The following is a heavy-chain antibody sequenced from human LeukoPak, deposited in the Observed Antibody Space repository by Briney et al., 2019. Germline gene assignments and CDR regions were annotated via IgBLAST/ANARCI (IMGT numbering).Heavy chain of an antibody. CDR1: GFTFSSYS. CDR2: ISGSGGST. J-gene: IGHJ3*02. D-gene: IGHD3-10*01. Sequence: GGSLRLSCAASGFTFSSYSMNWVRQAPGKGLEWVSAISGSGGSTYYADSVKGRFTISRDNSKNTLYLQMNSLRAEDTAVYYCAKYLMVRGVHGAFDIWGQGTMVTVSS. CDR3: AKYLMVRGVHGAFDI. V-gene: IGHV3-23*01.